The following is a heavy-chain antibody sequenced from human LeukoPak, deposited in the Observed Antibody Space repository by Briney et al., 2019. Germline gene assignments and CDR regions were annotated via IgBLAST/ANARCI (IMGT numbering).Heavy chain of an antibody. V-gene: IGHV1-18*01. CDR2: VSGYNGNT. CDR1: GYTFTSYG. D-gene: IGHD3-22*01. J-gene: IGHJ4*02. CDR3: GNYDSRGKFDY. Sequence: ASVKVSCKASGYTFTSYGISWVRQAPGQGLEWMGWVSGYNGNTKYAQKFQGRVTMTTDTSTSTAYMELRSLRSDDTAVYFCGNYDSRGKFDYWGQGTLVTLSS.